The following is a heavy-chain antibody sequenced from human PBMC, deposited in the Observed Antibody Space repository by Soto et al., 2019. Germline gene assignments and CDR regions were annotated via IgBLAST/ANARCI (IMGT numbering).Heavy chain of an antibody. CDR2: INHSGST. J-gene: IGHJ5*02. Sequence: QVQLQQWGAGLLKPSETLSLTCAVYGGSFSGYYWSWIRQPPGKGLEWIGEINHSGSTNYNPSLKSRVTISVDTSKNQFSLKLSSVTAADTAVYYCARVKGRAARPAWFDPWGQGTLVTVSS. V-gene: IGHV4-34*01. CDR1: GGSFSGYY. D-gene: IGHD6-6*01. CDR3: ARVKGRAARPAWFDP.